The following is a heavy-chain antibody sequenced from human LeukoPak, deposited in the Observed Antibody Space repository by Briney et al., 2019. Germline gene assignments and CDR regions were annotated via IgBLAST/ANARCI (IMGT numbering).Heavy chain of an antibody. CDR1: GFTFGTYW. CDR2: IDPDGSST. CDR3: IRGGISGGYSDWGP. J-gene: IGHJ2*01. Sequence: GSLRLSCAASGFTFGTYWMHWVRQTPGKGLVWVSRIDPDGSSTTYADSVKGRFTISRDNAKNTVYLQMNSLGAEDTAVYYCIRGGISGGYSDWGPWGRGTLVTVSP. D-gene: IGHD3-22*01. V-gene: IGHV3-74*01.